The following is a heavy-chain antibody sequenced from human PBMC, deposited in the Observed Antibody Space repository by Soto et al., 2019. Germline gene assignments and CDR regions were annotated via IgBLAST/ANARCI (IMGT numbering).Heavy chain of an antibody. CDR2: VYYSGST. CDR1: GGSVTTSDYS. J-gene: IGHJ3*01. V-gene: IGHV4-39*01. CDR3: ARQWGNWYWAFNV. Sequence: SETLSLTCTVSGGSVTTSDYSWGWIRQPPGKGLEWIGSVYYSGSTHYNPSLESRVTLSVDTSKNQFSLKLNSVTAADTAVYYCARQWGNWYWAFNVWGQGTMVTISS. D-gene: IGHD6-13*01.